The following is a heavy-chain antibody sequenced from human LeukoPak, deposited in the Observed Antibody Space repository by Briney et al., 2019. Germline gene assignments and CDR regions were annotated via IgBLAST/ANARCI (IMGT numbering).Heavy chain of an antibody. CDR1: GFTFSSYG. Sequence: GGSLRLSCAASGFTFSSYGMHWVRQAPGKGLEWVAVISYDGSNKYYADSVKGRFTISRDNAKNLVYLQMNSLRVEDTAVYYCARKAYFDYWGQGTLVAVSS. CDR2: ISYDGSNK. V-gene: IGHV3-30*03. CDR3: ARKAYFDY. J-gene: IGHJ4*02.